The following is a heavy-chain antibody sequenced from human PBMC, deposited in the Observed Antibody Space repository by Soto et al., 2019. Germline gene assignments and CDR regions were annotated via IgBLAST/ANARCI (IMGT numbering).Heavy chain of an antibody. J-gene: IGHJ4*02. CDR2: IWYDGSNK. CDR1: GFTFSSYG. Sequence: QVQLVESGGGVVQPGRSLRLSCAASGFTFSSYGMHWVRQAPGKGLEWVAVIWYDGSNKYYADSVKGRFTISRDNSKNTLYLQMYSLRAEDTAVYYCARDLPWVRPKYYFDYWGQGTLVTVSS. V-gene: IGHV3-33*01. D-gene: IGHD1-1*01. CDR3: ARDLPWVRPKYYFDY.